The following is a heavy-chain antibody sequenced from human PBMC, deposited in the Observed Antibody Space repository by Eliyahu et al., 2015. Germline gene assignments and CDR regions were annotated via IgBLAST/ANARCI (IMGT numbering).Heavy chain of an antibody. CDR1: GFSFSSFA. D-gene: IGHD3/OR15-3a*01. J-gene: IGHJ1*01. CDR3: AKTGKTGYYTASPEYFQD. CDR2: ISGSAGTV. Sequence: EVQLLESGGDLVQPGGSLRLSCAASGFSFSSFAMSWVRQAPGKGLEWVSSISGSAGTVYYAGTVEGRFTISRDNSKKTLYLQLNSLRTEDTALYFCAKTGKTGYYTASPEYFQDWGQGTLVTVSS. V-gene: IGHV3-23*01.